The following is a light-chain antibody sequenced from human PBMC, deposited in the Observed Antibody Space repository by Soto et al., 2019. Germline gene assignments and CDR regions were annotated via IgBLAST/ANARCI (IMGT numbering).Light chain of an antibody. J-gene: IGKJ3*01. CDR2: AAS. V-gene: IGKV1-39*01. CDR1: QSISSY. CDR3: KQGIT. Sequence: DIQMTQSPSSLSASVGDRVTITCRASQSISSYLNWYQQKPGKAPKLLIYAASSLQSGVPSRFSGSGSGTDFTLTISSLQPEDFATYYCKQGITFGPGTKVDIK.